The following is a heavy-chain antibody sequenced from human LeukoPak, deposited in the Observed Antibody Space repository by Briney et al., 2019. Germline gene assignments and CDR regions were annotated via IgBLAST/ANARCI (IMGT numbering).Heavy chain of an antibody. CDR3: AKGTVNPFRNYYDSSAHPVDAFDI. Sequence: GGSLRLSCAASGFTFSSYGMHWVRQAPGKGLEWVAVISYDGSNKYYADSVKGRFTISRDNSKNTLYLQMNSLRAEDTAVYYCAKGTVNPFRNYYDSSAHPVDAFDIWGQGTMVTVSS. D-gene: IGHD3-22*01. CDR1: GFTFSSYG. J-gene: IGHJ3*02. CDR2: ISYDGSNK. V-gene: IGHV3-30*18.